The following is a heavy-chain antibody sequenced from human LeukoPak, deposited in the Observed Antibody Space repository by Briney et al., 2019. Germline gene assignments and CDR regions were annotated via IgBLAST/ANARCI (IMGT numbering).Heavy chain of an antibody. D-gene: IGHD5-18*01. CDR1: GGSISSNSYY. CDR3: ARHFVDTAVPGDFDI. CDR2: IYYSGST. Sequence: PSETLSLTCTVFGGSISSNSYYWGWIRQPPGKGLEWIGSIYYSGSTYYNPSLKSRVTISVDTSKNQFSLKLSSVTAADTAVYYCARHFVDTAVPGDFDIWGQGTMVTVSS. J-gene: IGHJ3*02. V-gene: IGHV4-39*01.